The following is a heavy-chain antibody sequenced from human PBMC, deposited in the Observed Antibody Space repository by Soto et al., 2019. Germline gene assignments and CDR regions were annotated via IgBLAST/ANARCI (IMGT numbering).Heavy chain of an antibody. D-gene: IGHD6-6*01. Sequence: ASVKVSCKASGYTFTSYGISWVRQAPGQGLEWMGWISAYNGNTNYAQKLQGRVTMTTDTSRNQFSLKLSSVTAADTAVYYCARNRYSSSPDYDYWGQGTLVTVSS. J-gene: IGHJ4*01. CDR3: ARNRYSSSPDYDY. CDR2: ISAYNGNT. CDR1: GYTFTSYG. V-gene: IGHV1-18*01.